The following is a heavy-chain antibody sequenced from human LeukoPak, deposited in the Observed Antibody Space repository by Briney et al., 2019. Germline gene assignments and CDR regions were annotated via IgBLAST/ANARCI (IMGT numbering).Heavy chain of an antibody. CDR2: IYYSGST. CDR3: ARDRAAAGH. V-gene: IGHV4-59*01. J-gene: IGHJ4*02. Sequence: PSETLSLTCTVSGGSISSYYWSWIRQPPGKGLEWIGYIYYSGSTNYNPSLKSRVAISVDTSKNQFSLKLSSVTAADTAVYYCARDRAAAGHWGQGTLVTVSS. D-gene: IGHD6-13*01. CDR1: GGSISSYY.